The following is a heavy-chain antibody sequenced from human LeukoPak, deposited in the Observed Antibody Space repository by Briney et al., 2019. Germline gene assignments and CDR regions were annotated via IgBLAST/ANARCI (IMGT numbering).Heavy chain of an antibody. D-gene: IGHD6-13*01. CDR2: IKQDGSEK. CDR3: ARDSEYSSSFAFDI. CDR1: GFTFSSYW. V-gene: IGHV3-7*01. J-gene: IGHJ3*02. Sequence: GGSLRLSCAASGFTFSSYWMSWVRQAPGKGLEWVANIKQDGSEKYYVDSVKGRFTISRDNAKNSLYLQMNSLRAEDTAVYYCARDSEYSSSFAFDIWGQGTVVTVSS.